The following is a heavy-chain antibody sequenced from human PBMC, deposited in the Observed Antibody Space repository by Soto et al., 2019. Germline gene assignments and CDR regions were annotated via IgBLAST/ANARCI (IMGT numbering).Heavy chain of an antibody. J-gene: IGHJ5*02. CDR2: MNPNSGNT. D-gene: IGHD3-3*01. CDR3: ARGPLRCLEWRP. CDR1: GYTFTSYD. V-gene: IGHV1-8*01. Sequence: QVQLVQSGAEVKKPGASVKVSCKASGYTFTSYDINWVRQATGHGLEWMGWMNPNSGNTGYAQKFQGRVTMTRDTSISTAYMELSSLRSEDTAVYYCARGPLRCLEWRPWGQGTLVTVSS.